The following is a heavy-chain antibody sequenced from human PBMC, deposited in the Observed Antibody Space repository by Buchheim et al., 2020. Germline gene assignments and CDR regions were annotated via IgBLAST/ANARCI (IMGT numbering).Heavy chain of an antibody. V-gene: IGHV4-30-4*01. CDR2: IYHSGST. J-gene: IGHJ5*02. CDR3: ARDRSPTSGDFDP. Sequence: QVQLQESGPGLVKPSQTLSLTCTVSGGSISSGDYYWSWIRQPPGKGLEWIGYIYHSGSTYYNPPLKSRVTVSLDPSNNQFSLKLSSVTAADTAVYYCARDRSPTSGDFDPWGQGTL. CDR1: GGSISSGDYY. D-gene: IGHD2-2*01.